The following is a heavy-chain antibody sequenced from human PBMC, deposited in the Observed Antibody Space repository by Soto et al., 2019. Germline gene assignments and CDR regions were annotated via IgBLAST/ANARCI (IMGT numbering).Heavy chain of an antibody. CDR1: GFTFSRYA. CDR2: ISGSGGST. V-gene: IGHV3-23*01. J-gene: IGHJ4*02. Sequence: GGSLRLSFAASGFTFSRYAMSWVRQSPGKGLEWVSAISGSGGSTYYADSVKGRFTVSRDNSKNTLYLQMNSLRAEDTAVHYCAKDWGLFDYWGQGTLLTVSS. CDR3: AKDWGLFDY. D-gene: IGHD3-16*01.